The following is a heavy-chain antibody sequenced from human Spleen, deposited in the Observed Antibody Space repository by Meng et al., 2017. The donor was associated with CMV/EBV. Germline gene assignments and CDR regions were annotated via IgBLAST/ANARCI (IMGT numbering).Heavy chain of an antibody. D-gene: IGHD3-3*01. Sequence: GESLKISCAASGFTFRSYSMNWVRQAPGKGLEWVSAISNTGSDMYYADSVKGRFTISRDNAKNSMYLQMNSLRAEDTAVYYCARDKEAHSYYDFWSLGFWGQGALVTVSS. CDR2: ISNTGSDM. CDR3: ARDKEAHSYYDFWSLGF. CDR1: GFTFRSYS. V-gene: IGHV3-21*06. J-gene: IGHJ4*02.